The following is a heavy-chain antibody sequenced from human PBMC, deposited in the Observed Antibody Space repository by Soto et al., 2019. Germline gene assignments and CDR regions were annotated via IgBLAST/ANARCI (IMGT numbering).Heavy chain of an antibody. J-gene: IGHJ4*02. CDR3: ARIRYDFWSGYYTDY. CDR2: IDWDDDK. V-gene: IGHV2-70*01. Sequence: SGPTLVNPTQTLTLTCTFSGFSLSTSGMCVSWIRQPPGKALEWLALIDWDDDKYYSTSLKTRLTISKDTSKNQVVLTMTNMDPVDTAMYYCARIRYDFWSGYYTDYWGQGTLVTVSS. CDR1: GFSLSTSGMC. D-gene: IGHD3-3*01.